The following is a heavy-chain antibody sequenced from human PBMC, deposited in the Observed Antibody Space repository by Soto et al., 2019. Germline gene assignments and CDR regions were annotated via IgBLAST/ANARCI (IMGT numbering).Heavy chain of an antibody. J-gene: IGHJ4*02. CDR2: MNAGGSLR. Sequence: EVQLVESGGGLVQPGGSLRLSCAASGFTFSDYWMHWFRQAPGEGLEWVARMNAGGSLRDYADPVKGRFTISRDNAKNTLYLQMNSLRAEDTGVYYCTRGGSGWDGFDYWGQGSLVTVSS. V-gene: IGHV3-74*01. CDR3: TRGGSGWDGFDY. D-gene: IGHD6-19*01. CDR1: GFTFSDYW.